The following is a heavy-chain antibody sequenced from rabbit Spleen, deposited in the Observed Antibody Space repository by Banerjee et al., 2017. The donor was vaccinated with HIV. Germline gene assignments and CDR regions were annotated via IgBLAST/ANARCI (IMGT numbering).Heavy chain of an antibody. CDR3: ARDAAGGGYNYLYL. V-gene: IGHV1S40*01. J-gene: IGHJ4*01. Sequence: QSLEESGGGLVKPEGSLTLTCKASGVSLNDKDVMCWVRQAPGKGLEWIACINTYTAKSVYATWATGRFTISRTSSTTVTLQMTSLTAADTATYFCARDAAGGGYNYLYLWGPGTLVTVS. CDR2: INTYTAKS. D-gene: IGHD8-1*01. CDR1: GVSLNDKDV.